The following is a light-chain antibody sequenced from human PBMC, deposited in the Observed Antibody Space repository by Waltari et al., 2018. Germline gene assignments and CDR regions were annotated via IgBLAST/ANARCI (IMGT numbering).Light chain of an antibody. V-gene: IGKV1-9*01. CDR3: QQFNTSPLT. CDR1: QAISRY. CDR2: GAS. Sequence: DIQLTQSPSFLPASVGDRVTIPSRASQAISRYLAWYQQKPLKAPKLLIYGASTLQSGVPARFSGSGSGTDFSLTISSLQPEDVATYYCQQFNTSPLTFGGGTKVDIK. J-gene: IGKJ4*01.